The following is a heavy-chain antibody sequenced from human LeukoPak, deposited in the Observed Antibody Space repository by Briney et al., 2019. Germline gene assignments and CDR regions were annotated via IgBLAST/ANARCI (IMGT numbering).Heavy chain of an antibody. D-gene: IGHD3-10*01. J-gene: IGHJ6*02. CDR2: LKRDGREK. CDR3: ARDRMYYYGSGSWDYYYGMDV. V-gene: IGHV3-7*01. CDR1: GFTFSSYW. Sequence: GGSLRLSCTASGFTFSSYWMSWVRQARGKGLEWVANLKRDGREKYYVDSVKGRFTISRDNAKNSLYLQMNSLRAEDTAVYYCARDRMYYYGSGSWDYYYGMDVWGQGTTVTVSS.